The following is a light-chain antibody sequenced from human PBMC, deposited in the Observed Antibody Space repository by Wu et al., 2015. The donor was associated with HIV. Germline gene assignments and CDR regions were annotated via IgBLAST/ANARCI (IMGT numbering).Light chain of an antibody. V-gene: IGKV1-9*01. J-gene: IGKJ2*03. CDR1: QGINNY. CDR3: HQFYIHPRS. Sequence: QLTQSPDSLSASVGDRVTITCRASQGINNYLAWFQQKPGKAPKLLIYGASTLQGGVPSRFSGSGSGTDSTLTINSLQPEDSATYYCHQFYIHPRSFGQGTKLEIK. CDR2: GAS.